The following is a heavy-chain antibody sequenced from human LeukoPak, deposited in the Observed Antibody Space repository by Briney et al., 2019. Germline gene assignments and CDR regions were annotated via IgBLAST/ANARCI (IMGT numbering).Heavy chain of an antibody. CDR2: IYHSGST. J-gene: IGHJ2*01. CDR1: GGSISSGGYS. D-gene: IGHD6-13*01. CDR3: ARGRKGGYSSSWLYWYFDL. Sequence: PSETLSLTCAVSGGSISSGGYSWSWIRQPPGKGLEWIVYIYHSGSTYYNPSLKSRVTISVDRSKNQFSLKLSSVTAADTAVYYCARGRKGGYSSSWLYWYFDLWGRGTLVTVSS. V-gene: IGHV4-30-2*01.